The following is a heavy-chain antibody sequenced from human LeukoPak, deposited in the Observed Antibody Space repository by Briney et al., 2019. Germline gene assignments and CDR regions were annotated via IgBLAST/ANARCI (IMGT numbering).Heavy chain of an antibody. CDR1: GGSFSGYY. D-gene: IGHD6-19*01. CDR3: ARVRGGWYYFDY. V-gene: IGHV4-34*01. Sequence: PSETLSLTCAVYGGSFSGYYWSWIRQPPGKGLEWIGEINHSGSTNYNPSLKSRVTISVDTSKNQFSLKLSSVTAAGTAVYYCARVRGGWYYFDYWGQGTLVTVSS. CDR2: INHSGST. J-gene: IGHJ4*02.